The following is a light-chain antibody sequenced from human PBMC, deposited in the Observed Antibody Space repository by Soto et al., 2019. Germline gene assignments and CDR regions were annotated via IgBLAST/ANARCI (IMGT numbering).Light chain of an antibody. CDR3: LQGLHTPFT. V-gene: IGKV2-28*01. CDR2: LGS. J-gene: IGKJ3*01. CDR1: QSLLYSNGYNY. Sequence: DVVMTQSPLSLTVTPGEPASISCRSSQSLLYSNGYNYLDWYVQKPGQSPQLLIYLGSNRASGVPDRIIGRGSGTDFTLEISRVEAEDVGVYYCLQGLHTPFTFGPGTAVDIK.